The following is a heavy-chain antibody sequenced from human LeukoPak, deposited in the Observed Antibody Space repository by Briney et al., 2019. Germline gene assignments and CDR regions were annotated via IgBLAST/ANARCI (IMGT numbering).Heavy chain of an antibody. CDR3: ARESGTGDYRYAFGI. J-gene: IGHJ3*02. Sequence: GGSLRLSCAASGFTVSSNYMSWVRQAPGKGLEWVSVIYSGGSTYYADSVKGRFTISRDNSKNTLYLQMNSLRAEDTAVYYCARESGTGDYRYAFGIWGQGTMVTVSS. CDR1: GFTVSSNY. V-gene: IGHV3-53*01. D-gene: IGHD3-16*02. CDR2: IYSGGST.